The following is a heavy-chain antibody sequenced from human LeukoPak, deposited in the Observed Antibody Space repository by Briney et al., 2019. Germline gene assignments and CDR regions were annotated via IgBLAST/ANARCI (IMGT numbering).Heavy chain of an antibody. D-gene: IGHD6-25*01. CDR1: GYTVTEVS. CDR2: FEPEEGEI. CDR3: ATEAVSLVSSGYRNFDY. V-gene: IGHV1-24*01. Sequence: ASAKVSCKVSGYTVTEVSMQWVRQTPEKGLEWMGGFEPEEGEIVYAQTFQGRITMTEDTSTDTAYMDLSSLRPEDTAIYYCATEAVSLVSSGYRNFDYWGQGTLVTVSS. J-gene: IGHJ4*02.